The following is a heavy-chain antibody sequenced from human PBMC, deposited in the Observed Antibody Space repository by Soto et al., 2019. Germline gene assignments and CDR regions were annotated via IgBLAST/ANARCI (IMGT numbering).Heavy chain of an antibody. D-gene: IGHD3-10*01. Sequence: EVQLLESGGGLVQPGGSLRLSCVASGFTFSAYDMNWVRQAPGKGLEWVSVVNGNGGSTYYADSVKGRFSISRDDSRNTVYLQMNSLRAEDTAVYYCRAYYYGQGVDYWGQGTLVTVSS. CDR2: VNGNGGST. CDR3: RAYYYGQGVDY. V-gene: IGHV3-23*01. J-gene: IGHJ4*02. CDR1: GFTFSAYD.